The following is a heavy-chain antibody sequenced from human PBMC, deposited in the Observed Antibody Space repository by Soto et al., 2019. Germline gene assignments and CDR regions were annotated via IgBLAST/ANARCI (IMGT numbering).Heavy chain of an antibody. V-gene: IGHV3-23*01. CDR3: AKGLINGRWYAED. CDR1: GFTFSNCV. Sequence: EVHLLESGGGLVHPGESLRLSCGASGFTFSNCVMTWVRQAPGKGLEWVSCITDSGTGTYYADSVKGRFTISRDNSKNTMYQQMNNLRAEDTGVYYCAKGLINGRWYAEDWGQGTLVTVSS. CDR2: ITDSGTGT. D-gene: IGHD6-13*01. J-gene: IGHJ4*02.